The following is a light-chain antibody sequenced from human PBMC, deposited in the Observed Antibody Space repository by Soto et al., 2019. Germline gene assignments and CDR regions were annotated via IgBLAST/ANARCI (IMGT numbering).Light chain of an antibody. CDR3: CSSAPESTYV. CDR2: KGT. Sequence: QSVLAQPASVSGSPGQSITISCTGTSDDVGAYNSVSWYQQLPHKAPQVILYKGTQRPSGVSSRFSGYTSGNAASLTISGLQADDEADYFCCSSAPESTYVFGTGTKVT. J-gene: IGLJ1*01. CDR1: SDDVGAYNS. V-gene: IGLV2-23*01.